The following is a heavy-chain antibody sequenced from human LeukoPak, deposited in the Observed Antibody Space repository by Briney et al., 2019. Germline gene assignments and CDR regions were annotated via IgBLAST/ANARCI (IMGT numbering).Heavy chain of an antibody. D-gene: IGHD6-6*01. Sequence: SETLSLTCTVSGGSIGTTGSYWAWIRQSPGKGLEWIGSVYYTGSTYYIPSLKSRVTISVDTSKNQFFLQLTSVTAADTSVYYCARQVSSSVHWGQGTLVTVSS. CDR2: VYYTGST. V-gene: IGHV4-39*01. J-gene: IGHJ4*02. CDR1: GGSIGTTGSY. CDR3: ARQVSSSVH.